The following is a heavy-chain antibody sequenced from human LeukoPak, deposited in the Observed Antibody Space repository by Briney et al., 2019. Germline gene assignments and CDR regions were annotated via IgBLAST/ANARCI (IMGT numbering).Heavy chain of an antibody. CDR3: ARRVRGVIISFYYYNGMDV. J-gene: IGHJ6*02. Sequence: PSETLSLTCAVYGGSFSDYYWTWIRPSPGKGLEWSGEINNSGATDYNPSLKSRVTISVDTSKNQFSLKVRSVTAADTAVYYCARRVRGVIISFYYYNGMDVWGQGTTVTVSS. CDR1: GGSFSDYY. D-gene: IGHD3-10*01. CDR2: INNSGAT. V-gene: IGHV4-34*01.